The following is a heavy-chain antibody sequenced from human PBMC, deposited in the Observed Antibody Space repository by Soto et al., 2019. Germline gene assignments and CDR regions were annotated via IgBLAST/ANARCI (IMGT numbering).Heavy chain of an antibody. V-gene: IGHV4-59*01. D-gene: IGHD6-13*01. J-gene: IGHJ4*02. CDR2: IYYSEST. CDR3: ARSYSSSWYFDY. Sequence: PSETLSLTCTVSGGSISSYYWSWIRQPPRKGLEWIGYIYYSESTNYNPSLKRRITISVDTSKNQFSLKMSTVTTADTAVYYCARSYSSSWYFDYWGQGTLVTVSS. CDR1: GGSISSYY.